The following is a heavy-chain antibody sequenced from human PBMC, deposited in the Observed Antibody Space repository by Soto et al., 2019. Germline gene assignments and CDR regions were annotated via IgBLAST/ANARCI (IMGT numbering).Heavy chain of an antibody. CDR3: TTLGYCSGGSCPRTNYYYYYMDV. D-gene: IGHD2-15*01. J-gene: IGHJ6*03. CDR1: GFTFSGSA. CDR2: IRSKANSYAT. Sequence: RSLTLSCAASGFTFSGSAMHWVRQASGNGLEWVGRIRSKANSYATAYAASVKGRFTISRDDSKNTAYLQMNSLKTEDTAVYYCTTLGYCSGGSCPRTNYYYYYMDVWGKGTTVTVSS. V-gene: IGHV3-73*01.